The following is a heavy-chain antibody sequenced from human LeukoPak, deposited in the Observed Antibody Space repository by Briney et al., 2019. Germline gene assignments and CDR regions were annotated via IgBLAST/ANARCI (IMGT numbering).Heavy chain of an antibody. D-gene: IGHD1-26*01. CDR2: IYPGDSDT. CDR3: ARHGNGLTSHFGAFDI. Sequence: GESLKISCKGSGYSFTSHWIGWVRQMPGKGLEWMGIIYPGDSDTRYSPSFQGQVTISADKSISTAYLQWSSLKASDTAMYYCARHGNGLTSHFGAFDIWGQGTMVTVSS. J-gene: IGHJ3*02. CDR1: GYSFTSHW. V-gene: IGHV5-51*01.